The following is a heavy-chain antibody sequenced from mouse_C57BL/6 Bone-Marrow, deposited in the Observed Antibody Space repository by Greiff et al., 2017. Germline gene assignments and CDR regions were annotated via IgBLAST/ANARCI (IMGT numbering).Heavy chain of an antibody. CDR1: GYTFTSYW. D-gene: IGHD2-4*01. Sequence: QVQLQQPGAELVMPGASVKLSCKASGYTFTSYWMHWVKQRPGQGLEWIGEIDPSDSYTNYNQKFKGKSTLTVDKSSSTAYMQLSSLTSEDSAVFYCAREGTTGYDYGLDYWGQGTTLTVSS. J-gene: IGHJ2*01. CDR2: IDPSDSYT. V-gene: IGHV1-69*01. CDR3: AREGTTGYDYGLDY.